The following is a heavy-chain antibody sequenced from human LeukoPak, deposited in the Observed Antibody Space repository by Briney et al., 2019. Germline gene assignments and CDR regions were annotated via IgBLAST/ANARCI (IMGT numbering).Heavy chain of an antibody. J-gene: IGHJ4*02. Sequence: SETLSLTCTVSGGSVSSTEISWGWIRQPPGKGLQWVGNIYYSGSTSYDPSLNSRVTMSVDTSKNKFSLKMTCVTAADEAVYYCARLSKGRYFDYIFDYWGQGSLVTVSS. CDR1: GGSVSSTEIS. CDR2: IYYSGST. CDR3: ARLSKGRYFDYIFDY. D-gene: IGHD3-9*01. V-gene: IGHV4-39*01.